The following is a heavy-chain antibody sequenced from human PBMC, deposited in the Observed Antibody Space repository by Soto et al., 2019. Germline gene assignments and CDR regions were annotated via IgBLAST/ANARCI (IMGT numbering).Heavy chain of an antibody. CDR2: TYYNGNA. CDR1: GGSIDRSNYY. J-gene: IGHJ4*02. D-gene: IGHD3-10*01. V-gene: IGHV4-39*01. Sequence: PSETLSLTCNVSGGSIDRSNYYWDWLRQPPGKGLEWIGTTYYNGNAYYNPSLRSRVSMSVDTSKNQFSLKLISVTAADTAVYYCARHFVAVVIKGWGYWGQGKLVTV. CDR3: ARHFVAVVIKGWGY.